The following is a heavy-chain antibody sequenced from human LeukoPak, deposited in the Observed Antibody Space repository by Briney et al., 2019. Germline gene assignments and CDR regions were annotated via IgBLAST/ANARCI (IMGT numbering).Heavy chain of an antibody. J-gene: IGHJ4*02. D-gene: IGHD3-10*01. CDR3: ARDPRGSEYSHFDS. CDR2: IKQDGKEK. CDR1: GFTFSSSY. Sequence: GGSLRLSCAASGFTFSSSYMSWVRQAPGKGLEWVANIKQDGKEKHYVDSVKGQFTISRDNAKRSLYLQMDSLRAEDTTVYYCARDPRGSEYSHFDSWGQGTQVTVSP. V-gene: IGHV3-7*01.